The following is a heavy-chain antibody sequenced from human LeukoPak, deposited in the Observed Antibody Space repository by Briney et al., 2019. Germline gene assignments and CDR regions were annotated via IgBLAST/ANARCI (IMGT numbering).Heavy chain of an antibody. V-gene: IGHV4-61*01. CDR3: VRETATSYYDSAGYYRQTEVFDV. D-gene: IGHD3-22*01. CDR1: GGSVSSDSYY. CDR2: VYYSGRT. Sequence: PETLSLTCTVSGGSVSSDSYYWTWIRQPPGKGLEWIGYVYYSGRTNYNPTLKSRVTISVDTSKNQFSLRLNSVTAADTALYYCVRETATSYYDSAGYYRQTEVFDVWGQGTKVTVSS. J-gene: IGHJ3*01.